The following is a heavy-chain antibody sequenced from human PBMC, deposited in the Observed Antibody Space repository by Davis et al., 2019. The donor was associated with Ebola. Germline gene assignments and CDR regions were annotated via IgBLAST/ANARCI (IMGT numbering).Heavy chain of an antibody. J-gene: IGHJ3*02. CDR2: ISSDSDYI. Sequence: GGSLRLSCAASGFTFSTYSMSWVRQAPGKGLEWVSSISSDSDYIYYADSAKGRFTISRDNSKNTLFLQMNSLRPEDTAVYYCARDGLGYCSGDNCYFNDFDIWGQGTVVTVSS. CDR1: GFTFSTYS. CDR3: ARDGLGYCSGDNCYFNDFDI. V-gene: IGHV3-21*01. D-gene: IGHD2-15*01.